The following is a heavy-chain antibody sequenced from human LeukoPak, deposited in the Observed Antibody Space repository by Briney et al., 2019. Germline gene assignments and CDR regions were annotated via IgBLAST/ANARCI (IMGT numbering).Heavy chain of an antibody. CDR2: SNHDGSST. Sequence: GGSLRLSCTASGFTFSSYWMHWVRHAPRQGPVWVWRSNHDGSSTAYADSVKGRFTISKDNAKNTLYLLMNSLRAEDTAVYYCARDSVEWYIFDYWGQGTLVTVSS. V-gene: IGHV3-74*01. D-gene: IGHD3-3*01. J-gene: IGHJ4*02. CDR3: ARDSVEWYIFDY. CDR1: GFTFSSYW.